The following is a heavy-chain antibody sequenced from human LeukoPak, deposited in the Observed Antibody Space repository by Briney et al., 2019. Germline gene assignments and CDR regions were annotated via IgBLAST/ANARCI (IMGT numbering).Heavy chain of an antibody. CDR3: ARFTMTRGWFDP. CDR1: GYTFTSYD. Sequence: ASVKVSCKASGYTFTSYDINWVRQTTGQGLEWMGWMNPNSGNTGYAQKFQGRVTITRDTSASKAYMELSSLRSEDTAIYYCARFTMTRGWFDPWGQGTLVTVSS. V-gene: IGHV1-8*01. D-gene: IGHD3-22*01. J-gene: IGHJ5*02. CDR2: MNPNSGNT.